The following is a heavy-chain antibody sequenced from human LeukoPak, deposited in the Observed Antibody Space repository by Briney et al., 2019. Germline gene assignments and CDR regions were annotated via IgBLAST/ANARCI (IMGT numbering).Heavy chain of an antibody. J-gene: IGHJ4*02. CDR2: IYYNGNT. CDR1: GGSISSSDYY. CDR3: ARTVGTHRFDY. Sequence: SETLSLTCTVSGGSISSSDYYWGWIRQPPGESLEWIGTIYYNGNTYYNPSLQSRVIISVDTSKNQFSLELTSVTAPDTAVYYCARTVGTHRFDYWGQGSLVTVSS. D-gene: IGHD4-23*01. V-gene: IGHV4-39*01.